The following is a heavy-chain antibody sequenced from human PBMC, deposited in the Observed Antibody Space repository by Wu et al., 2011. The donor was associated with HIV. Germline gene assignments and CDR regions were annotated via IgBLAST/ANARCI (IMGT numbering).Heavy chain of an antibody. J-gene: IGHJ4*02. CDR2: IIPIFGTA. V-gene: IGHV1-69*05. CDR3: ASRSYCSSTSCYGKEEATLDY. D-gene: IGHD2-2*01. CDR1: GGTFSSYA. Sequence: QVQLVQSGAEVKKPGSSVKVSCKASGGTFSSYAISWVRQAPGQGLEWMGGIIPIFGTANYAQKFQGRVTITTDESTSTAYMELSSLRSEDTAVYYCASRSYCSSTSCYGKEEATLDYWGQGTLVDLSS.